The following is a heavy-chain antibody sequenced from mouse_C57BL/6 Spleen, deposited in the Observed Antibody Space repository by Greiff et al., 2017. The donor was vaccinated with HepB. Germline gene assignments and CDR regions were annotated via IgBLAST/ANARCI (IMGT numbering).Heavy chain of an antibody. V-gene: IGHV1-82*01. Sequence: QVQLQQSGPELVKPGASVKISCKASGYAFSSSWMNWVKQRPGKGLEWIGRIYPGDGDTNYNGKFKGKATLTADKSSSTAYMQLSSLTSEDSAVYFCARGEGVVAHYYAMDYWGQGTSVTVSS. D-gene: IGHD1-1*01. J-gene: IGHJ4*01. CDR3: ARGEGVVAHYYAMDY. CDR1: GYAFSSSW. CDR2: IYPGDGDT.